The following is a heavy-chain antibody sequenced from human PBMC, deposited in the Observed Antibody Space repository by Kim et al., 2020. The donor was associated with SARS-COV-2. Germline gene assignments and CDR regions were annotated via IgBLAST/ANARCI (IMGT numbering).Heavy chain of an antibody. V-gene: IGHV4-30-2*04. D-gene: IGHD4-17*01. CDR3: ARTTVVMTRNYYYYYMDV. J-gene: IGHJ6*03. Sequence: KSRVTISVDTSKNQFSLKLSSVTAADTAVYYCARTTVVMTRNYYYYYMDVWGKGTTVTVSS.